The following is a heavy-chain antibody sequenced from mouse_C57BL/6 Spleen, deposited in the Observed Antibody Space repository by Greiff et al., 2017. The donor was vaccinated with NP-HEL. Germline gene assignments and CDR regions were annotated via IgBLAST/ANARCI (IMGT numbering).Heavy chain of an antibody. CDR2: IWSGGST. J-gene: IGHJ1*03. D-gene: IGHD1-1*01. CDR3: ARNDYGSSYGYFDV. Sequence: VKLVESGPGLVQPSQSLSITCTVSGFSLTSYGVHWVRQSPGKGLEWLGVIWSGGSTDYNAAFISRLSISKDNSKSQVFFKMNSLQADDTARYYCARNDYGSSYGYFDVWGTGTTVTVSS. V-gene: IGHV2-2*01. CDR1: GFSLTSYG.